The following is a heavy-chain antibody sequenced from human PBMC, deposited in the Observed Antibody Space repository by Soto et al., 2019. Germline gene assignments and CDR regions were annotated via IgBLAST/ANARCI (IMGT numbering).Heavy chain of an antibody. D-gene: IGHD7-27*01. CDR3: ARGSLGRSAIDY. J-gene: IGHJ4*02. CDR2: INHSGST. CDR1: GGPFSGYY. V-gene: IGHV4-34*01. Sequence: KPSETLSLTCAVYGGPFSGYYWSWIRQPPGKGLEWIGEINHSGSTNYNPSLKSRVTISVDTSKNQFSLKLSSVTAADTAVYYCARGSLGRSAIDYWGQGTLVTVSS.